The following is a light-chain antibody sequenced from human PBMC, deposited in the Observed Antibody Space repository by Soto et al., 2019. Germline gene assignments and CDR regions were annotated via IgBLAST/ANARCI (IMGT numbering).Light chain of an antibody. J-gene: IGKJ1*01. Sequence: DIQMTQSPSTLSASVGDRVTITCRASQSISSWLAWYQQKPGKAPKLLIYKASSLESGVPSRFSGSGSGTEFTLTISTLQSEDFRIYYCQQSNNWPWTFGQGTKVDIK. V-gene: IGKV1-5*03. CDR3: QQSNNWPWT. CDR1: QSISSW. CDR2: KAS.